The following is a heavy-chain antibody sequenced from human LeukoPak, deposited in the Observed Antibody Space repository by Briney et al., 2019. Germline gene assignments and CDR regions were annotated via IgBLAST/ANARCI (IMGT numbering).Heavy chain of an antibody. V-gene: IGHV1-2*02. J-gene: IGHJ4*02. CDR2: INPNSGGT. D-gene: IGHD7-27*01. CDR1: GYTFTGYY. Sequence: GASVKVSCKASGYTFTGYYMHWVRQAPGQGLEWMGWINPNSGGTKYAQKFQGRVTMTRDTSISTAYMELSRLRSDDTAVYYCAQDLAWGAFDHWGQGTLVTVSS. CDR3: AQDLAWGAFDH.